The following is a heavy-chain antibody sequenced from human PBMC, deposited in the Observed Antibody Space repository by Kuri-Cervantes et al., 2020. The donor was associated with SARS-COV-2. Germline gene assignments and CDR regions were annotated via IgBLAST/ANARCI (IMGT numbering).Heavy chain of an antibody. V-gene: IGHV3-33*08. J-gene: IGHJ6*03. CDR1: GFTFSSYG. Sequence: GSLRPSCGASGFTFSSYGMHWVRQAPGKGLEWVAVIWYDGSNKYYADSVKGRFTISRDNSKNTLYLQMNSLRAEDTAVYYCARNAVAGTYYYYMDVWGKGTTVTVSS. D-gene: IGHD6-19*01. CDR2: IWYDGSNK. CDR3: ARNAVAGTYYYYMDV.